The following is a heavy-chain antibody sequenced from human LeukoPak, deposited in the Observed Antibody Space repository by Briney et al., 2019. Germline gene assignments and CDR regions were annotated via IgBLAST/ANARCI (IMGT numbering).Heavy chain of an antibody. J-gene: IGHJ4*02. D-gene: IGHD3-9*01. CDR1: GFTFSSYS. CDR3: ARDPTDYDILTGPPDY. CDR2: ISSSSSTI. V-gene: IGHV3-48*01. Sequence: GGSLRLSCAASGFTFSSYSMNWVRQAPGKGLEWVSYISSSSSTIYYADSVKGRFTISRDNAKNSLYLQMNSLRAEDTAVYYCARDPTDYDILTGPPDYWGQGTLVTVSS.